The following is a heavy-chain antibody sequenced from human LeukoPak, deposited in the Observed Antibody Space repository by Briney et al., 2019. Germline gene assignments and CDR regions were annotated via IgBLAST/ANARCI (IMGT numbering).Heavy chain of an antibody. D-gene: IGHD3-22*01. Sequence: ASVKVSCKASGYTFTSYAMHWVRQAPGQRLEWMGWINAGNGNTKYSQEFQGRVTITRDTSASTAYMELSRLRSEDMAVYYCARALRAYYPLDYWGQGTLVTVSS. CDR2: INAGNGNT. J-gene: IGHJ4*02. CDR3: ARALRAYYPLDY. V-gene: IGHV1-3*03. CDR1: GYTFTSYA.